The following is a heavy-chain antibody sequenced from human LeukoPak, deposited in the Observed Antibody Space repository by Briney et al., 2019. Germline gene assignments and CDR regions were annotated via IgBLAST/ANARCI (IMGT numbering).Heavy chain of an antibody. CDR2: ISGSGGST. CDR3: ARDGYSSCCYYWFDP. CDR1: GFTFSSYA. J-gene: IGHJ5*02. Sequence: GGSLRLSCAASGFTFSSYAMSWVRQAPGKGLEWVSAISGSGGSTYYADSVKGRFTISRDNSKNTLYLQMNSLRAEDTAVYYCARDGYSSCCYYWFDPWGQGTLVTVSS. D-gene: IGHD6-13*01. V-gene: IGHV3-23*01.